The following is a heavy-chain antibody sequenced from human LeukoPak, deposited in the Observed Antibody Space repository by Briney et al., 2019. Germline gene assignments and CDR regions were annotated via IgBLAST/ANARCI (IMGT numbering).Heavy chain of an antibody. D-gene: IGHD2-15*01. CDR1: GGSISSYY. J-gene: IGHJ4*02. CDR2: IYYSGST. CDR3: ASRRGSIGYFDY. Sequence: PSETLSLTCTVSGGSISSYYWSWIRQPPGKGLEWIGYIYYSGSTNYNPSLKSRVTIPVDTSKNQFSLKLSSVTAADTAVYYCASRRGSIGYFDYWGQGTLVTVSS. V-gene: IGHV4-59*08.